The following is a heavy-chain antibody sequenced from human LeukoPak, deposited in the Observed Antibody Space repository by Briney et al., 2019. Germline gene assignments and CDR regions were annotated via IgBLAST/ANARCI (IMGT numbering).Heavy chain of an antibody. CDR1: GGTFSSYT. J-gene: IGHJ3*02. CDR3: ASRGRDYYYDSSGYYYAGDAFDI. CDR2: IVPILGIA. D-gene: IGHD3-22*01. Sequence: SVKVSCKASGGTFSSYTISWVRQAPGQGLEWMGRIVPILGIANYAQKFQGRVTITADKSTSTAYMELSSLRSEDTAVYYCASRGRDYYYDSSGYYYAGDAFDIWGQGTMVTVSS. V-gene: IGHV1-69*02.